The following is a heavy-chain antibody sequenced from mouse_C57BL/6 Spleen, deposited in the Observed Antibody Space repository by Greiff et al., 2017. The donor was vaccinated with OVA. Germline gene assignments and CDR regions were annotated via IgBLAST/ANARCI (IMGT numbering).Heavy chain of an antibody. CDR3: ARRPYDGYFDY. D-gene: IGHD2-12*01. V-gene: IGHV5-12*01. CDR1: GFTFSDYY. J-gene: IGHJ2*01. CDR2: ISNGGGST. Sequence: EVMLVESGGGLVQPGGSLKLSCAASGFTFSDYYMYWVRQTPEKRLEWVAYISNGGGSTYYPDTVKGRFTISRDNAKNTLYLQMSRLKSEDTAMYYCARRPYDGYFDYWGQGTTLTVSS.